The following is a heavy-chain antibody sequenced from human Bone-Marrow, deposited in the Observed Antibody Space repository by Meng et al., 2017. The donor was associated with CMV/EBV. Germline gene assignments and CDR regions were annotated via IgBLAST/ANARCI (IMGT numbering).Heavy chain of an antibody. CDR2: IKSKTDGGTT. J-gene: IGHJ6*02. V-gene: IGHV3-15*01. D-gene: IGHD3-10*01. Sequence: GESLKISCAASGFTFSNAWMSWVRQAPGKGLEWVGRIKSKTDGGTTGYAAPVKGRFTISRDDSKNTLYLQMNSLKTEDTAVYYCTTGGVLLWFGESPEGMDVWGQGTTVTVSS. CDR3: TTGGVLLWFGESPEGMDV. CDR1: GFTFSNAW.